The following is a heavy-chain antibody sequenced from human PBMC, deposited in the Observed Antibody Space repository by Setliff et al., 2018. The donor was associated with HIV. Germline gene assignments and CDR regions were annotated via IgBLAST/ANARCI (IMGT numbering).Heavy chain of an antibody. CDR3: ARIVRWELVATSTFFYYYMDV. CDR2: IYYTGST. J-gene: IGHJ6*03. CDR1: GDSISSYY. V-gene: IGHV4-59*08. D-gene: IGHD1-26*01. Sequence: SETLSLTCTVSGDSISSYYWSWIRQPPGKGLEWIGNIYYTGSTHHNPSLESRVATSVDTSKNQFSLKLSSVTAADTAVYYCARIVRWELVATSTFFYYYMDVWGKGTTVTVSS.